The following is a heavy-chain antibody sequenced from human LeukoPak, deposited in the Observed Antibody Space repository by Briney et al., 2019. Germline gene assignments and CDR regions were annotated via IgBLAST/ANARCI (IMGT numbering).Heavy chain of an antibody. J-gene: IGHJ6*03. D-gene: IGHD3-10*01. V-gene: IGHV4-34*01. CDR2: INHSGST. CDR1: GVSFSGYY. Sequence: SETLSLTCAVYGVSFSGYYWSWIRQPPGKGLEWIGEINHSGSTNYNPSLKSRVTISVDTSKNQFSLKLSSVTAADTAVYYCARGGGSYYMDVWAKGTTVTVSS. CDR3: ARGGGSYYMDV.